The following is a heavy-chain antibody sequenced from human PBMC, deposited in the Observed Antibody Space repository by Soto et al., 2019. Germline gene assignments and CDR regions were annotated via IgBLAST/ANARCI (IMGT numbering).Heavy chain of an antibody. CDR1: GFIFSSFG. CDR3: VRECLGSVGHFDY. Sequence: GGDLRLSCAASGFIFSSFGMHWVRQAPGKGLEGVAHIWYDGSNTYYADSVKGRFTISRDNSRNTLYLQMNSLRAEDTAVYHRVRECLGSVGHFDYWRQGT. CDR2: IWYDGSNT. D-gene: IGHD7-27*01. J-gene: IGHJ4*02. V-gene: IGHV3-33*01.